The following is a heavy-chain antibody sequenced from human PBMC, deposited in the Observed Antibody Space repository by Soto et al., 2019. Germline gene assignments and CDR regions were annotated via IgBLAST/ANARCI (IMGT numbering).Heavy chain of an antibody. CDR3: ARDRMYDFWSGYLQKKYYYGMDV. V-gene: IGHV3-74*01. Sequence: GGSLRLSCAASGFTVSSNYMSWVRQAPGKGLEWVSRINSDGSSTSYADSVKGRFTISRDNAKNTLYLQMNSLRAEDTAVYYCARDRMYDFWSGYLQKKYYYGMDVWGQGTTVTVSS. CDR2: INSDGSST. J-gene: IGHJ6*02. CDR1: GFTVSSNY. D-gene: IGHD3-3*01.